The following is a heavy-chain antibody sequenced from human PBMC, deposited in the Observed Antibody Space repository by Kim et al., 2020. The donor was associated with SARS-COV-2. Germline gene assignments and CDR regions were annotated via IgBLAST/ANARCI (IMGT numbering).Heavy chain of an antibody. V-gene: IGHV1-46*01. J-gene: IGHJ5*02. Sequence: QGRVTMTRDTSTSTVYMELSSLRSEDTAVYYCARVNYYDSSGPQLAWFDPWGQGTLVTVSS. CDR3: ARVNYYDSSGPQLAWFDP. D-gene: IGHD3-22*01.